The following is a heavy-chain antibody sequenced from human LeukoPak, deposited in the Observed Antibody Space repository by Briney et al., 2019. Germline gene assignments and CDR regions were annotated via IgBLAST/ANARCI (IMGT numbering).Heavy chain of an antibody. V-gene: IGHV4-39*01. CDR1: GGSISSSNYY. J-gene: IGHJ4*02. Sequence: SETLSLTCTVSGGSISSSNYYWGWIRQPPGKGLEWIGSIYYSGSTYYNPSLKSRVTISVDTSKNQFSLKLGSVTAADTAVYYCARRGYCSGGTCYAIDYWGQGTLVTVSS. D-gene: IGHD2-15*01. CDR3: ARRGYCSGGTCYAIDY. CDR2: IYYSGST.